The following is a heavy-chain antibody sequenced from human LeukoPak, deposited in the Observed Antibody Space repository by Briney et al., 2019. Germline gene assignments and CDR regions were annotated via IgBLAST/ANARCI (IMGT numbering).Heavy chain of an antibody. CDR2: IYYSGNT. D-gene: IGHD2-2*01. CDR3: ARDEGSSISWHYYYYYMDV. J-gene: IGHJ6*03. V-gene: IGHV4-39*07. CDR1: GASISSSTYY. Sequence: SETLSLTCTVSGASISSSTYYWGWVRQPPGKGLECIGSIYYSGNTYYNPSLKSRVTISVDTSKNQFSLKLSSVTAADTAVYYCARDEGSSISWHYYYYYMDVWGKGTTVTVSS.